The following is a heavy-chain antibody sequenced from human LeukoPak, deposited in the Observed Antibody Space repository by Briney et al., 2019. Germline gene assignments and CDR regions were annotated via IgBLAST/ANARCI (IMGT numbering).Heavy chain of an antibody. D-gene: IGHD4-17*01. J-gene: IGHJ2*01. CDR2: ISGSGGST. CDR1: GFTFSSYA. CDR3: ARTATVTTDWYFDL. Sequence: GGSLRPSCAASGFTFSSYAMSWVRQAPGKGLEWVSAISGSGGSTYYADSVKGRFTISRDNSKNTLYLQMNSLRAEDTAVYYCARTATVTTDWYFDLWGRGTLVTVSS. V-gene: IGHV3-23*01.